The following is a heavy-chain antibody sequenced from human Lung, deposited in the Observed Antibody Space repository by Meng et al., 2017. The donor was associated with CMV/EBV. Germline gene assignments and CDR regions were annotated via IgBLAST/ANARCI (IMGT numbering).Heavy chain of an antibody. CDR3: ARDPGLDSAAYYDFWSGSPLYYYYSMDV. CDR2: ISSSSSYI. Sequence: GESLKISCAASGFTFSSYSMNWVRQAPGKGLEWVSSISSSSSYIYYADSVKGRFTISRDNAKNSLYLQMNSLRAEDTAVYYCARDPGLDSAAYYDFWSGSPLYYYYSMDVWGQGTTVTVSS. V-gene: IGHV3-21*01. J-gene: IGHJ6*02. CDR1: GFTFSSYS. D-gene: IGHD3-3*01.